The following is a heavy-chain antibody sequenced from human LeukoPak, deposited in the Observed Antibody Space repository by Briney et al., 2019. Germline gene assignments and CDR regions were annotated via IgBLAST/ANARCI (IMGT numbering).Heavy chain of an antibody. V-gene: IGHV4-34*01. J-gene: IGHJ1*01. Sequence: SETLSLTCAVYGGSFSGYYWSWIRQPPGKGLEWIGEINHSGSTNYNPSLKSRVTISVDTSKNQFSLKLSSVTAADTAVYYCARGGDSSGPEYFQHWGQGTLSPSPQ. CDR2: INHSGST. CDR1: GGSFSGYY. D-gene: IGHD6-19*01. CDR3: ARGGDSSGPEYFQH.